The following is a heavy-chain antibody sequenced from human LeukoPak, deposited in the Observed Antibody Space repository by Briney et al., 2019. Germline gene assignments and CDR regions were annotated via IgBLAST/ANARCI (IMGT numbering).Heavy chain of an antibody. CDR3: AKDLGDYNAPGGY. CDR1: GFTFDDYG. CDR2: INWNGGST. D-gene: IGHD3-9*01. V-gene: IGHV3-20*04. J-gene: IGHJ4*02. Sequence: GGSLRLSCAASGFTFDDYGMSWVRQAPGKGLEWVSGINWNGGSTGYADSVKGRFTISRDNSKNTLYLQMNSLRAEDTAVYYCAKDLGDYNAPGGYWGQGTLVTVSS.